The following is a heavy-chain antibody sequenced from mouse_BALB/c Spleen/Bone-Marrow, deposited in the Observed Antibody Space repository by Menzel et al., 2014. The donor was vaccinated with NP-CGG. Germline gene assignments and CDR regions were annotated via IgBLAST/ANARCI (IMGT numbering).Heavy chain of an antibody. Sequence: VQLKQSGAELVKPGASVKLSCTASGFNIKDTYMHWVKQRPEQGLEWIGRIDPANGNTKYDPKLQGKATITADTSSNTAYLQLSSLTSEDTAVYYCARYYYGSSLFDYWGQGTTLTVSS. J-gene: IGHJ2*01. D-gene: IGHD1-1*01. CDR3: ARYYYGSSLFDY. V-gene: IGHV14-3*02. CDR1: GFNIKDTY. CDR2: IDPANGNT.